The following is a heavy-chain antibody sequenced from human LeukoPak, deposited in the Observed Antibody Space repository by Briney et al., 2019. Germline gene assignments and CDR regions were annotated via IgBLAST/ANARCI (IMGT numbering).Heavy chain of an antibody. CDR1: GYTFTRYY. Sequence: GASVTVSCTPSGYTFTRYYMHWVRQAPGQGLEWMGIINPSGGSTSYAQRFQGRVTMTRDTSTSTVYMELSSLRSEDTAVYYCARVPLGSYGIDYWGQGTLVTVSS. D-gene: IGHD5-18*01. J-gene: IGHJ4*02. V-gene: IGHV1-46*01. CDR3: ARVPLGSYGIDY. CDR2: INPSGGST.